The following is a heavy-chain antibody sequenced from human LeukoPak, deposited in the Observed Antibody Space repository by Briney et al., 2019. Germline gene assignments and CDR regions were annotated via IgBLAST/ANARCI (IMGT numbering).Heavy chain of an antibody. Sequence: GASVKVSCKASGYTFTSYGISWVRQAPGQGLEWMGWIISYNANTNYAQKLQGRVTMTRNTSISTAYMELSSLRSEDTAVYYCARFNGRGVSNDYWGQGTLVTVSA. CDR1: GYTFTSYG. CDR2: IISYNANT. J-gene: IGHJ4*02. V-gene: IGHV1-18*01. CDR3: ARFNGRGVSNDY. D-gene: IGHD3-10*01.